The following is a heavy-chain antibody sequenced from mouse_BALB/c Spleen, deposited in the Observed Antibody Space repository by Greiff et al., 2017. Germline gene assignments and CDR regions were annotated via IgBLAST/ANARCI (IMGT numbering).Heavy chain of an antibody. D-gene: IGHD2-3*01. V-gene: IGHV14-3*02. CDR1: GFNIKDTY. CDR2: IDPANGNT. Sequence: EVKLMESGAELVKPGASVKLSCTASGFNIKDTYMHWVKQRPEQGLEWIGRIDPANGNTKYDPKFQGKATITADTSSNTAYLQLSSLTSEDTAVYYCATYDGYPYYYAMDYWGQGTSVTVSA. CDR3: ATYDGYPYYYAMDY. J-gene: IGHJ4*01.